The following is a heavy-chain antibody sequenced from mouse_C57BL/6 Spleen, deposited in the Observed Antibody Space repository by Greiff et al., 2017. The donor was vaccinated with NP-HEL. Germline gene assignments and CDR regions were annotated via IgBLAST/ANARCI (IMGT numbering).Heavy chain of an antibody. V-gene: IGHV5-9-1*02. CDR2: ISSGGDYI. Sequence: EVQVVESGEGLVKPGGSLKLSCAASGFTFSSYAMSWVRQTPEKRLEWVAYISSGGDYIYYADTVKGRFTISRDNARNTLYLQMSSLKSEDTAMYYCTRDGITTGVARGYFDYWGKGTTLTVSS. CDR3: TRDGITTGVARGYFDY. CDR1: GFTFSSYA. J-gene: IGHJ2*01. D-gene: IGHD1-1*01.